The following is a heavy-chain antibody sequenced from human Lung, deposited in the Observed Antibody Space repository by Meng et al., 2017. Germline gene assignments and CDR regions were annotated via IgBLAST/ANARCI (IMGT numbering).Heavy chain of an antibody. CDR1: GFIFSNAW. J-gene: IGHJ4*01. CDR3: SGHVDY. Sequence: GLRVVSGGGFVKLGGCRRLYCAASGFIFSNAWMTWVRQAPGKGLEWMGRMISNVDGGTVDYAAAVKGRFFISRDDSENTFYLQMNSLKTEDTAVYYCSGHVDYWGHGTLVTVSS. V-gene: IGHV3-15*01. CDR2: MISNVDGGTV.